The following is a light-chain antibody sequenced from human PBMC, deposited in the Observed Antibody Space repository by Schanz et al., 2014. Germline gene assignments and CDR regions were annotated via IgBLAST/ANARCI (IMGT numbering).Light chain of an antibody. Sequence: EIVMTQSPASLSVSPGERATLSCRASLSVKNYLAWYQHKPGQAPRLLLYDASTRATGIPARFSGSGSGTEFTLTISSLQSEDFAVYFCQQYNNWPPYAFGQGTKVEIK. CDR1: LSVKNY. V-gene: IGKV3D-15*01. CDR2: DAS. J-gene: IGKJ2*01. CDR3: QQYNNWPPYA.